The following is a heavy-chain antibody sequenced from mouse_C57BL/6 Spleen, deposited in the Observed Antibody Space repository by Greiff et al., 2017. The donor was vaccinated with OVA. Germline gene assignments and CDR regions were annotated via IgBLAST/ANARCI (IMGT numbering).Heavy chain of an antibody. V-gene: IGHV1-19*01. Sequence: EVQLQQSGPVLVKPGASVKMSCKASGYTFTDYYMNWVKQSHGKSLEWIGVINPYNGGTSYNQKFKGKATLTVDKSSSTAYMELNSLTSEDSAVYYCARLPYGSSPYFDYWGQGTTLTVSS. D-gene: IGHD1-1*01. CDR1: GYTFTDYY. CDR3: ARLPYGSSPYFDY. J-gene: IGHJ2*01. CDR2: INPYNGGT.